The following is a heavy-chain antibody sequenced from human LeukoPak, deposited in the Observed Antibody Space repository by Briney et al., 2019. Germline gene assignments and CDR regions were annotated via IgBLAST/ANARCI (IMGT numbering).Heavy chain of an antibody. V-gene: IGHV4-61*09. D-gene: IGHD3-16*01. J-gene: IGHJ6*03. Sequence: SSETLSLTCTVSGGSISSTGYYWTWIRQPAGKGLEWIGHIDNSGSTNCNPSLKSRVTIPVDTSKNQFSLNLTSVTAADTAVYYCARDCEFCDLLFYMNVWGKGTTVTVSS. CDR3: ARDCEFCDLLFYMNV. CDR1: GGSISSTGYY. CDR2: IDNSGST.